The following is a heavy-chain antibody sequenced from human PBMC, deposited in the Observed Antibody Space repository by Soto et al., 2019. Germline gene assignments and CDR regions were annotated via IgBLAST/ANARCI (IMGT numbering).Heavy chain of an antibody. Sequence: LSLTCAVSGGSISSSNWWSWVRQPPGKGLEWIGEIYHSGSTNYNPSLKSRVTISVDKSKNQFSLKLSFVTAADTAVYYCARALYSSSWYIDYYYYGMDVWGQGTALTVSS. D-gene: IGHD6-13*01. CDR2: IYHSGST. CDR1: GGSISSSNW. V-gene: IGHV4-4*02. J-gene: IGHJ6*02. CDR3: ARALYSSSWYIDYYYYGMDV.